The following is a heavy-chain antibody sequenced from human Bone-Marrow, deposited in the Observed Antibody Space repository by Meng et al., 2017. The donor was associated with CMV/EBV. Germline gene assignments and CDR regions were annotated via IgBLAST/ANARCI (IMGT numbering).Heavy chain of an antibody. CDR2: INPNSGGT. CDR1: GYTFTSYG. D-gene: IGHD3-10*01. V-gene: IGHV1-2*02. J-gene: IGHJ4*02. Sequence: ASVKVSCKASGYTFTSYGISWVRQAPGQGLEWMGWINPNSGGTNYAQKFQGRVTMTRDTSISTAYMELSRLRSDDTAVYYCARELGGMHYYGSGSYYLYWGQGTLVTGYS. CDR3: ARELGGMHYYGSGSYYLY.